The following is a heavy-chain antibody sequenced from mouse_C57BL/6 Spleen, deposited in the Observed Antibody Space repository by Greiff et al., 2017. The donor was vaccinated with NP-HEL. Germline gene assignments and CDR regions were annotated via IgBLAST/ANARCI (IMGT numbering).Heavy chain of an antibody. Sequence: QVQLQQPGAELVKPGASVKLSCKASGYTFTSYWMQWVKQRPGQGLEWIGEIDPSDSYTNYNQKFKGKATLTVDTSSSTAYMQLSSLTSEDSAVYYCARRGLPRTAWFAYWGQGTLVTVSA. J-gene: IGHJ3*01. CDR3: ARRGLPRTAWFAY. V-gene: IGHV1-50*01. CDR2: IDPSDSYT. CDR1: GYTFTSYW. D-gene: IGHD2-4*01.